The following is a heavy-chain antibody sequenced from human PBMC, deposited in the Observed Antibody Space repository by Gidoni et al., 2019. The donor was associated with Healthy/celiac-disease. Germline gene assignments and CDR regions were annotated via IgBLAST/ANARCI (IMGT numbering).Heavy chain of an antibody. J-gene: IGHJ4*02. V-gene: IGHV4-4*02. Sequence: QVQLQESGTGLVKPSGTLSLTCAVSGGSISSSNWWSWVRQPPGKGLEWIGEIYHSGSTNYNPSLKSRVTISVDKSKTQFSLKLSSVTAADTAVYYCARAPADLGVGFFFDYWGQGTLVTVSS. CDR2: IYHSGST. CDR3: ARAPADLGVGFFFDY. D-gene: IGHD3-10*01. CDR1: GGSISSSNW.